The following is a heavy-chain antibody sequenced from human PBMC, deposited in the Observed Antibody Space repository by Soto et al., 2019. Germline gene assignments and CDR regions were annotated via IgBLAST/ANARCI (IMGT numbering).Heavy chain of an antibody. D-gene: IGHD5-12*01. CDR3: AAGGGLPRYY. Sequence: QLQLQESGSGLVKPSQTLSLTCAVSGGSISSGGYSWSWIRQPPGKGLEWIGYIYHSGSTYYNPSHQGRATISVERSETQFSVKLRSVTAADTAVYYCAAGGGLPRYYWGQGTLVTVSS. V-gene: IGHV4-30-2*01. J-gene: IGHJ4*02. CDR2: IYHSGST. CDR1: GGSISSGGYS.